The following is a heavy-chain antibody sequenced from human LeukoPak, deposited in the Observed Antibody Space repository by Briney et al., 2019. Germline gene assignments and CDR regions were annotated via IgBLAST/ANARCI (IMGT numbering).Heavy chain of an antibody. CDR2: IFTTGST. CDR1: GGSMRNSY. D-gene: IGHD2-21*02. CDR3: ARLPMAVTPHVDY. J-gene: IGHJ4*02. Sequence: PSETLSLTCTVSGGSMRNSYWSWIRQPAGKGLEWVGRIFTTGSTNYYPSLKSRVTISLGMSKNQFSLKLSSVTAADTAVYYCARLPMAVTPHVDYWGQGTLVTVSS. V-gene: IGHV4-4*07.